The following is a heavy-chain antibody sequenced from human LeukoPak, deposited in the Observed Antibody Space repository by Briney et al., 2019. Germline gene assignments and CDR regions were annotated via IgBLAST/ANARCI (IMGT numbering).Heavy chain of an antibody. V-gene: IGHV4-59*01. Sequence: GSLRLSCAASGFTFSSYWMHWIRQPPGKGLEWIGYIYYSGGTNYNPSLKSRVTISVDTSKNQFSLKLSSVTAADTAVYYCARAPGSYDAFDIWGQGTMVTVSS. D-gene: IGHD2-2*01. CDR1: GFTFSSYW. CDR3: ARAPGSYDAFDI. J-gene: IGHJ3*02. CDR2: IYYSGGT.